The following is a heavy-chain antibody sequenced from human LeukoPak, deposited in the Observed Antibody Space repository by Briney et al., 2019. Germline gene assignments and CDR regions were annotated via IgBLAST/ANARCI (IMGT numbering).Heavy chain of an antibody. CDR3: ARVLGSGSYPHFDY. V-gene: IGHV1-69*13. J-gene: IGHJ4*02. D-gene: IGHD1-26*01. Sequence: ASVRVSCKASGGTFSSYAISWVRQAPGQGLEWMGRIIPIFGTANYAQKFQGRVTITADESTSTAYMELSSLRSEDTAVYYCARVLGSGSYPHFDYWGQGTLVTVSS. CDR2: IIPIFGTA. CDR1: GGTFSSYA.